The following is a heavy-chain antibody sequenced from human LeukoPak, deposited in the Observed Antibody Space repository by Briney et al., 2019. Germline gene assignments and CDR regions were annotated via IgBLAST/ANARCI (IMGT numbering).Heavy chain of an antibody. Sequence: ASVKVSCKASGGTSSSYAISWVRQATGQGLEWMGWMNPNSGNTGYAQKFQGRVTMTRNTSISTAYMELSSLRSEDTAVYYCARGGYYDFWSGYYTGWFDPWGQGTLSPSPQ. D-gene: IGHD3-3*01. J-gene: IGHJ5*02. CDR1: GGTSSSYA. V-gene: IGHV1-8*02. CDR2: MNPNSGNT. CDR3: ARGGYYDFWSGYYTGWFDP.